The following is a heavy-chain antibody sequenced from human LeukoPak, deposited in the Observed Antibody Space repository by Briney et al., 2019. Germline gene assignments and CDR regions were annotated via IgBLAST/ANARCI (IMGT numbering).Heavy chain of an antibody. J-gene: IGHJ6*02. D-gene: IGHD6-19*01. Sequence: SETLSLTCTVSGGSISSYYWNWIRQPPGKGLEWIGYIYYSGSTNYNPSLKSRVTISVDTSKNQFSLKLSSVTAADTAVYYCASPDSSGWYPLPYYYYYGMDVWGQGTTVTVSS. CDR1: GGSISSYY. CDR3: ASPDSSGWYPLPYYYYYGMDV. CDR2: IYYSGST. V-gene: IGHV4-59*08.